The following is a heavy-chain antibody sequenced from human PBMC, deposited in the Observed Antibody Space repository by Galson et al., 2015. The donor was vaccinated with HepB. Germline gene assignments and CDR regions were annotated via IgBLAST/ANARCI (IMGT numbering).Heavy chain of an antibody. CDR1: GASISSYY. V-gene: IGHV4-59*01. CDR2: VHYNGNN. D-gene: IGHD2-15*01. CDR3: AREVESTYYYYGMDV. Sequence: TLSLTCSVSGASISSYYWSWIRQTPGKGLEWIGNVHYNGNNKSNPSLRSRVTISFDTSNNHPTLSLKSVTPADTAVYYCAREVESTYYYYGMDVWGQGTTVTVSS. J-gene: IGHJ6*02.